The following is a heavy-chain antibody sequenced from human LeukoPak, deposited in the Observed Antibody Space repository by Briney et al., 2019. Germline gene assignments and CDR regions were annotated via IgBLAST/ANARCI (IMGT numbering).Heavy chain of an antibody. CDR2: IIPIFGTA. Sequence: ASVKVSCKASGGTFSNYAISWVRQAPGQGLEWMGGIIPIFGTANYARQFQGRVTITRNTSISTAYMELSSLRSEDTAVYYCARGKGRQWLNYWGQGTLVTVSS. J-gene: IGHJ4*02. CDR3: ARGKGRQWLNY. D-gene: IGHD6-19*01. V-gene: IGHV1-69*05. CDR1: GGTFSNYA.